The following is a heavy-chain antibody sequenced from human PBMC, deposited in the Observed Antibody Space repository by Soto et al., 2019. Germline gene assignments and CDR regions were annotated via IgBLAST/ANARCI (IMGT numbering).Heavy chain of an antibody. J-gene: IGHJ4*02. D-gene: IGHD3-9*01. CDR2: ISPDGRGT. Sequence: GGSLRLSCAASDFTFSFGSYGMNWVRQAPGKGLEWVATISPDGRGTHYADSVKGRFTISRDNSKSTLSLQMDGLRAEDTAVYYCAKDPSTGPADYWGQGTLVTVSS. CDR1: DFTFSFGSYG. V-gene: IGHV3-23*01. CDR3: AKDPSTGPADY.